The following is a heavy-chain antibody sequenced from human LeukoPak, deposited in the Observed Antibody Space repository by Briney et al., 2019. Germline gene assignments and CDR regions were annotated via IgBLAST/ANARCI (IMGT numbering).Heavy chain of an antibody. Sequence: KPGGSLRLSCAASGFTFSSYSMNWVRQAPGKGLEWVSSISSSSSYIYYADSVKGRFTISRDNAKNSLYLQMNSLRAEDTAVYYCARAYCSSTSCYLYYYYGMDVWGQGTTVTVSS. CDR2: ISSSSSYI. J-gene: IGHJ6*02. CDR1: GFTFSSYS. V-gene: IGHV3-21*01. CDR3: ARAYCSSTSCYLYYYYGMDV. D-gene: IGHD2-2*01.